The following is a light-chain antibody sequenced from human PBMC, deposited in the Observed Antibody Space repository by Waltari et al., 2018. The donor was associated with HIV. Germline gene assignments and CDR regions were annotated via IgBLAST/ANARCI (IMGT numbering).Light chain of an antibody. V-gene: IGLV2-8*01. J-gene: IGLJ2*01. CDR3: SSHAGSKVV. CDR2: DVI. CDR1: SSDVGGYNY. Sequence: QSALPQPPSASGSPGQSVPLSSTGTSSDVGGYNYVPWHQQPPGNAPKLMIDDVIKRPSGGPDRFSGSKSGNTASLTVSGLQPEDEADYYCSSHAGSKVVFGGGTRLTVL.